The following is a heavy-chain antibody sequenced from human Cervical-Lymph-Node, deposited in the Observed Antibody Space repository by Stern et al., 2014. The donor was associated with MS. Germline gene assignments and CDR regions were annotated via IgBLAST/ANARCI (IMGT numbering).Heavy chain of an antibody. V-gene: IGHV1-18*04. Sequence: DQLVESGAEVKKPGASVKVSCKTSGYTFTNYGVSWVRLAPGQGLEWMGWINGYNGDTNYAQKFRGRVTMTKDPPTTTAYMELRSLTSGDTAVYYCARDEGSGYDFPFDYWGQGTLVTVSS. J-gene: IGHJ4*02. CDR1: GYTFTNYG. CDR2: INGYNGDT. D-gene: IGHD5-12*01. CDR3: ARDEGSGYDFPFDY.